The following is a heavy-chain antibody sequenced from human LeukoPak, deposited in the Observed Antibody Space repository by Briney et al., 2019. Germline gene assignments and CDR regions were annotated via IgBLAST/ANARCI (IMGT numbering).Heavy chain of an antibody. J-gene: IGHJ6*03. Sequence: PSETLSLTCTVSGGSISTGSYCWSWIRQPAGKGLEGIGHIYTSGNTNYNPSLKSRVTISVDTSKNQFSLKLSSVTAADTAVYYCARAQLWLRSYYYYYMDVWGKGTTVTISS. D-gene: IGHD5-18*01. V-gene: IGHV4-61*09. CDR3: ARAQLWLRSYYYYYMDV. CDR2: IYTSGNT. CDR1: GGSISTGSYC.